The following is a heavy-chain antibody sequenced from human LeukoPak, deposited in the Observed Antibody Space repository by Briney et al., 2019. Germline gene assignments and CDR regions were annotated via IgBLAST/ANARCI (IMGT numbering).Heavy chain of an antibody. CDR3: TSQSEVVTWLDY. J-gene: IGHJ4*02. CDR1: GFTFSGSA. CDR2: IRSKANSYAT. D-gene: IGHD4-23*01. V-gene: IGHV3-73*01. Sequence: PGGSLRLSCAASGFTFSGSAMHWVRQASGKGLEWVGRIRSKANSYATAYAASVKGRFTISRDDSKNTAYLQMNSLKTEDTAVYYCTSQSEVVTWLDYWGQGTLVTVSS.